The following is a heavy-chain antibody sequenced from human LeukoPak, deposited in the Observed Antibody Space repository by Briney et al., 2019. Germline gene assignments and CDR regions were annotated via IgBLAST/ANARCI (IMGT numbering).Heavy chain of an antibody. CDR1: GFTFSNFG. CDR3: AKDSSVYYYDSRNFDY. V-gene: IGHV3-30*02. D-gene: IGHD3-22*01. J-gene: IGHJ4*02. Sequence: HSGGSLRLSCAASGFTFSNFGIHWVRQTPGKGLEWVAFIRYDGSNEYYADSVKGRFTISRDNSKNTLYLQMNSLRAEDTAVYYCAKDSSVYYYDSRNFDYWGQGTLVTVSS. CDR2: IRYDGSNE.